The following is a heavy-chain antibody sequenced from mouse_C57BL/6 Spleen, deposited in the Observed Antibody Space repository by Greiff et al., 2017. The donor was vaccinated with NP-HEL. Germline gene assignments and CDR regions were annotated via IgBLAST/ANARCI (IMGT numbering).Heavy chain of an antibody. CDR2: INPSNGGT. CDR1: GYTFTSYW. J-gene: IGHJ1*03. D-gene: IGHD1-1*01. Sequence: VQLQQPGTELVKPGASVKLSCKASGYTFTSYWMHWVKQRPGQGLEWIGNINPSNGGTNYNEKFKSKATLIVDKSSSTAYMQLSSLASKDSAVYCCARHCYGNSCEGYFEVWGTGTTVTVSS. V-gene: IGHV1-53*01. CDR3: ARHCYGNSCEGYFEV.